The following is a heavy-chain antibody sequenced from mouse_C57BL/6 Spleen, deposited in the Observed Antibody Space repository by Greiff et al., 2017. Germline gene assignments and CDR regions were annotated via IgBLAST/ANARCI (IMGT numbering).Heavy chain of an antibody. CDR2: IWSGGST. CDR1: GFSLTSYG. D-gene: IGHD2-14*01. V-gene: IGHV2-4*01. CDR3: AEKGIMDYYAMDY. J-gene: IGHJ4*01. Sequence: QVQLKQSGPGLVKPSQTLSITCTVSGFSLTSYGVHWVRQPPGKGLEWLGVIWSGGSTDSYAAFITRLSISKDNSKSQVFFKLNSRRAADTAIYYCAEKGIMDYYAMDYWGQGTSGTVSS.